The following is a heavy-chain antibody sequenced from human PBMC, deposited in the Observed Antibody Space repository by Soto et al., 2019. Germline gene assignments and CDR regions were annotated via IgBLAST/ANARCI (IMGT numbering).Heavy chain of an antibody. CDR1: NGSFSKYY. V-gene: IGHV4-34*01. CDR3: ARGYYYASGSSFPY. CDR2: INQSGAT. Sequence: QLQQWGAGLLKPSETLSLTCAVYNGSFSKYYWNWMRQSPGKGLEWIGEINQSGATKYNPSLKSRVTISVDTSKNQVSLKLKSLTAADTAVYYCARGYYYASGSSFPYWGQGTLVTVSS. D-gene: IGHD3-10*01. J-gene: IGHJ4*02.